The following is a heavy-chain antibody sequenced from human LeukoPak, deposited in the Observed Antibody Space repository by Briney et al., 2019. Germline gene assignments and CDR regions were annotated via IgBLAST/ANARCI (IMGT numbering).Heavy chain of an antibody. CDR2: INHSGGT. CDR3: ARARLGYCSSTSCYHGNWFDP. CDR1: GGSFSGYY. Sequence: PSETLSLTCAVYGGSFSGYYWSWIRQPPGKGLEWIGEINHSGGTNYNPSLKSRVTISVDTSKNQFSLKLSSVTAADTAVYYCARARLGYCSSTSCYHGNWFDPWGQGTLVTVSS. J-gene: IGHJ5*02. D-gene: IGHD2-2*01. V-gene: IGHV4-34*01.